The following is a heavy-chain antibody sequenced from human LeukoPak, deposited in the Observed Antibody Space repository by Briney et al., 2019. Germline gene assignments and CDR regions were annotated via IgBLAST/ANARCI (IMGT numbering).Heavy chain of an antibody. D-gene: IGHD5-12*01. V-gene: IGHV4-4*02. J-gene: IGHJ5*02. CDR2: IYHSGST. CDR1: GGSISSSHW. Sequence: SETLSLTCAVSGGSISSSHWWSWVRQPPGKGLEWIGEIYHSGSTNYNPSLKSRVTLSVDKSKNQFSLKLTSVTAADTAVYYCARVLRYSGFGFDPWGQGTLVTVSS. CDR3: ARVLRYSGFGFDP.